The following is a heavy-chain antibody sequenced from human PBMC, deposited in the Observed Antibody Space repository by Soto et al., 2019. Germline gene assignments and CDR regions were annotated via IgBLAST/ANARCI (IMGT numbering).Heavy chain of an antibody. CDR1: GFTISNTY. CDR2: IYPGGST. J-gene: IGHJ2*01. V-gene: IGHV3-66*02. D-gene: IGHD4-4*01. Sequence: GGSLRLSCAASGFTISNTYINWVRQAPGKGLEWVSVIYPGGSTYYADSVKGRFTISRDNSKNTLYLQMNSLRAEDTAVYYCARPLWRNDYNWGYFDLWGRGTLVTVSS. CDR3: ARPLWRNDYNWGYFDL.